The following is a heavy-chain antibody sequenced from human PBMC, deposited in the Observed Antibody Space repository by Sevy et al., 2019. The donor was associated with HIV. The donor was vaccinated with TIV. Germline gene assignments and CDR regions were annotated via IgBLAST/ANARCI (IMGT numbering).Heavy chain of an antibody. V-gene: IGHV3-15*01. CDR1: GFTFSSAW. CDR2: IKSELDGGAI. J-gene: IGHJ6*02. D-gene: IGHD5-12*01. Sequence: GGSLRLSCTASGFTFSSAWMSWVRQAPGKGLEWVGRIKSELDGGAIDYAAPVKGRFSISREDSKTTVYLQMKSLKTDETAVYYCITDPAYRGYDEEVINYYFYGMDVWGQGTTVTVSS. CDR3: ITDPAYRGYDEEVINYYFYGMDV.